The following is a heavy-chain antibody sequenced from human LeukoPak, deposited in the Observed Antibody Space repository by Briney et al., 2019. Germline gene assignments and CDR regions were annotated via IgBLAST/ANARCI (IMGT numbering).Heavy chain of an antibody. J-gene: IGHJ4*02. CDR1: GFTFSSYA. CDR2: ISGSGGST. Sequence: GGSLRLSCAASGFTFSSYAMSWVRQAPGKGLEWVSAISGSGGSTYYADSVKGRFTISRDNSKNTLYLQMNSRRAEDTAVYYCAKDQPGDSSGYYDYWGQGTLVTVSS. V-gene: IGHV3-23*01. D-gene: IGHD3-22*01. CDR3: AKDQPGDSSGYYDY.